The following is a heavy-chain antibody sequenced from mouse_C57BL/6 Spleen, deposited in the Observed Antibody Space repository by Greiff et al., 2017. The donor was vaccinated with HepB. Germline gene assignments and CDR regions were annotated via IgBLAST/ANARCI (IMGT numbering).Heavy chain of an antibody. Sequence: EVQLVESGGGLVKPGGSLKLSCAASGFTFSDYGMHWVRQAPEKGLEWVAYISSGSSTIYYADTVKGRFTISRDNAKNTLFLQMTSLRSEDTAMYYCARELGRTWFAYWGQGTLVTVSA. V-gene: IGHV5-17*01. J-gene: IGHJ3*01. CDR2: ISSGSSTI. D-gene: IGHD4-1*01. CDR1: GFTFSDYG. CDR3: ARELGRTWFAY.